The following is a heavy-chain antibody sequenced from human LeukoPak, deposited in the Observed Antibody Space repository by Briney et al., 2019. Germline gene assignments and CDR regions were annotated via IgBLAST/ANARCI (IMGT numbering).Heavy chain of an antibody. CDR2: ISGDNGQT. CDR3: ARDPGTYTGSYYGLN. Sequence: ASVKVSCKASGYTFSNYAITWVRQAPGQGLEWMDWISGDNGQTKYAQNFQDRVTMTTDTPTSTAYLELKSLRSDDTAVYYCARDPGTYTGSYYGLNWGQGTLVTV. D-gene: IGHD1-26*01. CDR1: GYTFSNYA. J-gene: IGHJ4*02. V-gene: IGHV1-18*01.